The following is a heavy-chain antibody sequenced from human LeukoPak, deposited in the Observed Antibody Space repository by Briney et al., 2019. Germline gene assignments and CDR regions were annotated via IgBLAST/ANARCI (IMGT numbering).Heavy chain of an antibody. CDR1: GFTFSSYA. CDR3: AKSMWDTMIVVVYLDY. J-gene: IGHJ4*02. CDR2: ISGSGGST. Sequence: GGSLRLSCAASGFTFSSYAMSWVRQAPRKGLEWVSAISGSGGSTYYADSVKGRFTISRDNSKNTLYLQMNSLRAEDTAVYYCAKSMWDTMIVVVYLDYWGQGTLVTVSS. D-gene: IGHD3-22*01. V-gene: IGHV3-23*01.